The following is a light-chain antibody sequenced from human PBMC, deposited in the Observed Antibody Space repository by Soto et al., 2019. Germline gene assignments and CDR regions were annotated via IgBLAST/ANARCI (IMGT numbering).Light chain of an antibody. J-gene: IGLJ3*02. V-gene: IGLV1-40*01. CDR2: GNS. CDR1: SSNIGAGYG. CDR3: QSYDSSLSGWV. Sequence: QSVLTQPHSVSGAPGQRVTISCSGSSSNIGAGYGVHWYQQLPGTAPKLLIYGNSNRPSGVPDRFSGSKSGTSASLAITGLQAEDEADYYCQSYDSSLSGWVFGGGTKLTVL.